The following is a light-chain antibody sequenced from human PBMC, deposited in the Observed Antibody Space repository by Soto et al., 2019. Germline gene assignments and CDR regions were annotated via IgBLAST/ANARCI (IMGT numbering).Light chain of an antibody. CDR2: DVS. V-gene: IGLV2-14*01. J-gene: IGLJ1*01. CDR3: CLYTRGTALGL. CDR1: SSDVGGYNY. Sequence: QAALSQPASVCGSLGQAITISCTGTSSDVGGYNYVSWYQQHPGKAPKLMIYDVSNRPSGGSNRFSGSKSGNTASLTISGLQAGAEAFYSRCLYTRGTALGLFGPGP.